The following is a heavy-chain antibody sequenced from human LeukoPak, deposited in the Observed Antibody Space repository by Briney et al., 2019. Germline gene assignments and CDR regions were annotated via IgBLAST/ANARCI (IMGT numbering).Heavy chain of an antibody. Sequence: SETLSLTCAVYGGSFSGYYWSWIRQPPGKGLKWIGEINHSGSTNYNPSLKSRVTISVDTSKNQFSLKLSSVTAADTAVYYCARGRTLRVGGYYYYYYMDVWGKGTTVTVSS. CDR1: GGSFSGYY. V-gene: IGHV4-34*01. J-gene: IGHJ6*03. CDR2: INHSGST. D-gene: IGHD3-16*01. CDR3: ARGRTLRVGGYYYYYYMDV.